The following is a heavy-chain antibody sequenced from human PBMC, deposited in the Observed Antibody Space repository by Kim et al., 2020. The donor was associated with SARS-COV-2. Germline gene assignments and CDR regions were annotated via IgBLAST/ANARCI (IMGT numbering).Heavy chain of an antibody. D-gene: IGHD3-9*01. Sequence: GGSLRLSCAASGFTFSDYYMSWIRQAPGKGLEWVSYISSSGSTIYYADSVKGRFTISRDNAKNSLYLQMNSLRAEDTAVYYCARDAHYDILTGYTRYFDYWGQRTLVTVSS. CDR2: ISSSGSTI. CDR1: GFTFSDYY. CDR3: ARDAHYDILTGYTRYFDY. V-gene: IGHV3-11*01. J-gene: IGHJ4*02.